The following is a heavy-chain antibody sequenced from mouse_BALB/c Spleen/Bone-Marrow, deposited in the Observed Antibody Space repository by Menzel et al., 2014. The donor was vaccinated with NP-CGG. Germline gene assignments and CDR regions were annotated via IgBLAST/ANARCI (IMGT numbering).Heavy chain of an antibody. Sequence: QVQLKESGAELMKPGASVKVSCKATGYTFSSYWIVWVKQRPGHGLEWIGGILPGSGNTNYNEKFKGKATFTADTSSNTAYMQLSSLTSEDSAVYYCARWAFDAWFAYWGQGTLVTVSA. CDR1: GYTFSSYW. V-gene: IGHV1-9*01. J-gene: IGHJ3*01. D-gene: IGHD3-1*01. CDR3: ARWAFDAWFAY. CDR2: ILPGSGNT.